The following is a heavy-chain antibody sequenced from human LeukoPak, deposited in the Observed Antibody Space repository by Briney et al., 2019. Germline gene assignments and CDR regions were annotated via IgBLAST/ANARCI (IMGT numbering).Heavy chain of an antibody. J-gene: IGHJ3*02. Sequence: GESLKISCKGSGYSFTNYWIGWVRQMPGKGLEWMGIIYPGDSDTRYSPSFQGQVTISADKSISTAYLQWSSLKASDTAMYYCARQYCSGGSCYFDAFDTWGQGTMVTVSS. CDR3: ARQYCSGGSCYFDAFDT. D-gene: IGHD2-15*01. CDR2: IYPGDSDT. V-gene: IGHV5-51*01. CDR1: GYSFTNYW.